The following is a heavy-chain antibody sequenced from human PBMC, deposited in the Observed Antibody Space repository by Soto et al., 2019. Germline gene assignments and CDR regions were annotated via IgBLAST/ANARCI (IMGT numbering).Heavy chain of an antibody. V-gene: IGHV1-46*03. J-gene: IGHJ4*02. CDR2: INPSGGST. CDR3: AREGNPSGYISGNFDY. D-gene: IGHD3-3*01. Sequence: QLQLVQSGAEVKKPGASVKVSCKASGYTFTSYYMHWVRQAPGQGLEWMGIINPSGGSTSYAQKFQGRVTMTRDTSTSTVYMELSSLRSEDTAVYYCAREGNPSGYISGNFDYWGQGTLVTVSS. CDR1: GYTFTSYY.